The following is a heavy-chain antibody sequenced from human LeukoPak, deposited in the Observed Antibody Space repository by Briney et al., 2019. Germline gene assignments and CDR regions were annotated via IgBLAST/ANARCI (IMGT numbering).Heavy chain of an antibody. CDR2: IYYSGST. Sequence: SETLSLTCTVSGGSISSYYWSWIRQPPGKGLEWIGYIYYSGSTNYNPSLKSRVTISVDTSKNQFSLKLSSVTAADTAVYYCARDNPAIWFGELLPFDYWGQGTLVTVSS. V-gene: IGHV4-59*12. J-gene: IGHJ4*02. D-gene: IGHD3-10*01. CDR3: ARDNPAIWFGELLPFDY. CDR1: GGSISSYY.